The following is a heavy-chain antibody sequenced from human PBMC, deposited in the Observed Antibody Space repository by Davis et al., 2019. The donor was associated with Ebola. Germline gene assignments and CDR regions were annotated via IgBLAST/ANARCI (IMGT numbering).Heavy chain of an antibody. D-gene: IGHD1-26*01. Sequence: PGGSLRLSCAASGFTFSSYGMHWVRQAPGKGLEWVAVISYDGSNKYYADSVKGRFTISRDNSKNTLYLQMNSLRAEDTAVYYCAKDGVGATKALDYWGQGTLVTVSS. CDR3: AKDGVGATKALDY. CDR2: ISYDGSNK. CDR1: GFTFSSYG. V-gene: IGHV3-30*18. J-gene: IGHJ4*02.